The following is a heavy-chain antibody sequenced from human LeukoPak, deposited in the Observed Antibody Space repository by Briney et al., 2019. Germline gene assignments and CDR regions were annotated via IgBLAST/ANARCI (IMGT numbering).Heavy chain of an antibody. V-gene: IGHV4-59*01. J-gene: IGHJ4*02. Sequence: SETMSLTCPVAGGSISSYYWSWIRQPPGKGLEWIGYIYYSGSTNYNPSLKSRVTISVDTSKNQFSLKLSSVTAADTAVYYCARDITGTTSFDYWGQGTLVTVSS. CDR1: GGSISSYY. CDR3: ARDITGTTSFDY. CDR2: IYYSGST. D-gene: IGHD1-7*01.